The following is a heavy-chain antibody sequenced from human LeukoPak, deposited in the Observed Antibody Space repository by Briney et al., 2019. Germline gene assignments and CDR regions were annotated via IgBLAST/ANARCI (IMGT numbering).Heavy chain of an antibody. CDR2: INPNSGGT. Sequence: GASVKVSCKASGYTFTGYYMHWVRQAPGQGLEWMGCINPNSGGTKYAQKFQGGVTLTRDTSISTAYMELSRLRSDDTAVYYCATDILRTGAFDIWGQGTMVTVSS. D-gene: IGHD1-26*01. CDR1: GYTFTGYY. CDR3: ATDILRTGAFDI. J-gene: IGHJ3*02. V-gene: IGHV1-2*02.